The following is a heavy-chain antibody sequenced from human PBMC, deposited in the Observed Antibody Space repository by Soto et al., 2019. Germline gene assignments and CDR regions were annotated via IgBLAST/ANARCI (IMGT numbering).Heavy chain of an antibody. J-gene: IGHJ4*02. Sequence: QVQLVESGGGVVQPGRSLRLSCAASGFTFSSYGMHWVRQAPGKGLEWVAVISYDGSNKYYADSVKGRFTISRDNSKNALNLQMNSLRAEDRAGYYCARSTYSVSYSAYFDYRGQGALVSVSS. D-gene: IGHD1-26*01. CDR1: GFTFSSYG. CDR3: ARSTYSVSYSAYFDY. V-gene: IGHV3-30*03. CDR2: ISYDGSNK.